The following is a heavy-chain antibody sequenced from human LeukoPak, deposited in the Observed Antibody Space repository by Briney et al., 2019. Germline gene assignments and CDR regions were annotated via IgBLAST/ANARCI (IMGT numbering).Heavy chain of an antibody. J-gene: IGHJ4*02. V-gene: IGHV3-7*03. CDR3: ASAGGDSRSPLPFYY. CDR2: IKQDGSKK. CDR1: GCSFSSYW. Sequence: GGSLRLSWVDSGCSFSSYWMSWFRQAPGKGLELVANIKQDGSKKYYVDSVKGRFTISRDNAENSLSLQMNSLRAEDTAVYYCASAGGDSRSPLPFYYWGQGTLVTVSS. D-gene: IGHD6-6*01.